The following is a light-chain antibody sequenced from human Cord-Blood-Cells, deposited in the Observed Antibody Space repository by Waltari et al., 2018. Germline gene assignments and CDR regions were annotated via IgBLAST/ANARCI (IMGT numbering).Light chain of an antibody. V-gene: IGLV2-23*01. J-gene: IGLJ1*01. CDR1: SRDVGGINL. CDR2: EGS. CDR3: CSYAGSSTYV. Sequence: QSALTQPASVSGSPGQAITIPCTGTSRDVGGINLVSWYQQHPGKAPKLMIYEGSKRPSGVSNRFSGSKSGNTASLTISGLQAEDEADYYCCSYAGSSTYVFGTGTKVTVL.